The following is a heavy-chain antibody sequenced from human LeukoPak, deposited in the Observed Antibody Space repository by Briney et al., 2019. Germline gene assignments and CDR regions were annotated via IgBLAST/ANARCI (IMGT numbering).Heavy chain of an antibody. CDR2: INPYNGNR. V-gene: IGHV1-18*01. CDR1: GYRFITFG. CDR3: ARFQASEFRGFDH. Sequence: VASVKVSCKTSGYRFITFGINWVRQAPGQGLEWMGWINPYNGNRYYAKKFQDRFNMTTDTSTSTVYPELQTLTSDDTAIYYCARFQASEFRGFDHWGQGTLITVSS. J-gene: IGHJ4*02. D-gene: IGHD3-10*01.